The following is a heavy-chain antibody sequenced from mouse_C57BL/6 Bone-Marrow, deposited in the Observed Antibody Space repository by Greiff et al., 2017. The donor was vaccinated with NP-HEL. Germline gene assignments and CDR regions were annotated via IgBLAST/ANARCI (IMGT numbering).Heavy chain of an antibody. CDR1: GYTFTNYW. J-gene: IGHJ2*01. D-gene: IGHD4-1*01. CDR2: IYPGGGYT. CDR3: ARSDWYYFDY. V-gene: IGHV1-63*01. Sequence: QVQLQQSGAELVRPGTSVKMSCKASGYTFTNYWIGWAKQRPGHGLEWIGDIYPGGGYTNYTEKFKGKATLTADKSSSTAYMQFSSLTSEDSAIYYCARSDWYYFDYWGQGTTLTVSS.